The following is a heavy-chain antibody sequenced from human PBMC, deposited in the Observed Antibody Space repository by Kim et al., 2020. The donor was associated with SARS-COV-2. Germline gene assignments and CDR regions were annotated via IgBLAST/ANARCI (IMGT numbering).Heavy chain of an antibody. Sequence: ASVKVSCKASGYSFTGYYIHWVRQAPGQGLEWMGWIDPNRGGTIYGPNFQGRVTMTRDTSITTAYMELSGLRSDDTAVYYCARGLGRIPTYSSSSGHDVWGQGTTVTVSS. CDR3: ARGLGRIPTYSSSSGHDV. CDR1: GYSFTGYY. J-gene: IGHJ6*02. V-gene: IGHV1-2*02. D-gene: IGHD6-6*01. CDR2: IDPNRGGT.